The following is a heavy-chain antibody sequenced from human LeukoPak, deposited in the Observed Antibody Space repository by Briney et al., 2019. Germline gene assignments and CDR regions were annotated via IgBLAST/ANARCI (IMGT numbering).Heavy chain of an antibody. V-gene: IGHV3-53*04. CDR3: ARGVLGYSYGFDY. CDR2: IFSGGTT. CDR1: GXTVSSNY. D-gene: IGHD5-18*01. Sequence: PGGSLRLSCSASGXTVSSNYMSWVRQAPGKGLECVSVIFSGGTTYYADSVKGRFTISRHNSENTLYLQMNSLRGEDTALYYCARGVLGYSYGFDYWGQGTLVTVSS. J-gene: IGHJ4*02.